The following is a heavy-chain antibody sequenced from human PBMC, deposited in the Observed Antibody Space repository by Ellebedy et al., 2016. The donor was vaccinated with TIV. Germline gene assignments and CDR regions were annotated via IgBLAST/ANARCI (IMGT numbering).Heavy chain of an antibody. CDR3: ARDLGTGLFDY. CDR1: GGSISSSSHY. Sequence: SETLSLTCTVSGGSISSSSHYWGWIRQPPGKGLEWIGSIYYSGSTNYNPSLKSRVTISVDTSKNQFSLKLSSVTAADTAVYYCARDLGTGLFDYWGQGTLVTVSS. D-gene: IGHD1-1*01. CDR2: IYYSGST. V-gene: IGHV4-39*07. J-gene: IGHJ4*02.